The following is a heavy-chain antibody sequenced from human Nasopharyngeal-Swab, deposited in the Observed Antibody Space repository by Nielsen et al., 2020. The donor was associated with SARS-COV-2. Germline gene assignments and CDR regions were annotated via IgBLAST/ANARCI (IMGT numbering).Heavy chain of an antibody. V-gene: IGHV1-2*02. CDR1: GYTFTGYY. Sequence: ASVKVSCKASGYTFTGYYMHWVRQAPGQGLEWMGWINPNSGGTNYAQKFQGRVTTTRDTSISTAYMELSRLRSDDTAVYYCARAGYCSSTSCYPYWGQGTLVTVSS. CDR3: ARAGYCSSTSCYPY. CDR2: INPNSGGT. J-gene: IGHJ4*02. D-gene: IGHD2-2*01.